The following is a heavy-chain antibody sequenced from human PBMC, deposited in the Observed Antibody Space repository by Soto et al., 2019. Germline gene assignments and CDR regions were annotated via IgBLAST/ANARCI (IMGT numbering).Heavy chain of an antibody. V-gene: IGHV1-46*01. D-gene: IGHD2-15*01. J-gene: IGHJ6*02. CDR1: GYTFTSYY. CDR2: INPSGGST. CDR3: ARDSEDIVVVVAATHYYYYGMDV. Sequence: ASVKVSCKASGYTFTSYYMHWVRQAPGQGLEWMGIINPSGGSTSYAQKFQGRVTMTRDTSTSTVYMELSSLRSEDTAVYYCARDSEDIVVVVAATHYYYYGMDVWGQGTTVTVSS.